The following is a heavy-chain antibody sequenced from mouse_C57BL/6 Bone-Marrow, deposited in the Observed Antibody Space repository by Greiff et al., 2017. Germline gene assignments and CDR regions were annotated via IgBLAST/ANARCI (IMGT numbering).Heavy chain of an antibody. CDR3: RTKVVALDYAMDY. CDR1: GFTFSDAW. D-gene: IGHD1-1*01. V-gene: IGHV6-6*01. CDR2: IRNKANNHAT. Sequence: EVKVEESGGGLVQPGGSMKLSCAASGFTFSDAWMDWVRQSPEKGLEWVAEIRNKANNHATYYAESVKGRFTISRDDSKSSVYLQMNSLRAEDTGIYYCRTKVVALDYAMDYWGQGTSVTVSS. J-gene: IGHJ4*01.